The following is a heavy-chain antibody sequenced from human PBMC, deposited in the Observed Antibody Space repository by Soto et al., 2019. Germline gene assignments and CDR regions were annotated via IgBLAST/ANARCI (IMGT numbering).Heavy chain of an antibody. D-gene: IGHD2-8*01. CDR2: IYSSGST. J-gene: IGHJ6*02. CDR1: GGSIGGSNYF. V-gene: IGHV4-39*01. CDR3: TILRVCVGAGTNTDV. Sequence: PSETLSLTCTVSGGSIGGSNYFWGWIRQSPGTGLEWLGTIYSSGSTYYNPSLKSRITMSLDTSKNQFSLNLGSVTAADTAVYYCTILRVCVGAGTNTDVWGPGTMVTVSS.